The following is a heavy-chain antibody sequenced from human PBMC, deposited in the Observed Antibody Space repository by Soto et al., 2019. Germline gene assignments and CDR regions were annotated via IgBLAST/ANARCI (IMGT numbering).Heavy chain of an antibody. D-gene: IGHD1-26*01. CDR3: AKEGGLSGSYYISSSYYFDY. CDR1: GFTFSDYY. J-gene: IGHJ4*02. Sequence: GGSLRLSCAASGFTFSDYYMSWIRQAPGKGLEWVSYISSSGGIIYYADSVKGRFTISRDNAKNSLYLQMNSLRAEDTSVYYCAKEGGLSGSYYISSSYYFDYWGQGTLVTVSS. CDR2: ISSSGGII. V-gene: IGHV3-11*04.